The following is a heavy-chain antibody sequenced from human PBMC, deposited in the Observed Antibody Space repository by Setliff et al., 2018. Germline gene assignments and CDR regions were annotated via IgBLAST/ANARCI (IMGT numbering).Heavy chain of an antibody. Sequence: PSETLSLTCTVSGGSISSGNYYWIWIRQPAGKALEWLGHIFARGSMNYNPSLRSRITISQDRSENQFSLTLSSVTAADTAVYYCARGRYYESNSYYFPFDCWGQGMLVTVSS. CDR3: ARGRYYESNSYYFPFDC. D-gene: IGHD3-22*01. CDR1: GGSISSGNYY. J-gene: IGHJ4*02. CDR2: IFARGSM. V-gene: IGHV4-61*09.